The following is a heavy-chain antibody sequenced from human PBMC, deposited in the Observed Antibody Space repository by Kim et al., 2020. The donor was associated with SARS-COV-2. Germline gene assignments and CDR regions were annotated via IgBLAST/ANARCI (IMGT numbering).Heavy chain of an antibody. CDR2: ISYDGSNK. J-gene: IGHJ4*02. V-gene: IGHV3-30*04. CDR3: ARGGTTVTI. D-gene: IGHD4-17*01. Sequence: GSLRLSCAASGFTFSSYAMHWVRQAPGKGLEWVAVISYDGSNKYYADSVKGRFTISRDNSKNTLYLQMNSLRAEDTAVYYCARGGTTVTIGGQGTLVTVSS. CDR1: GFTFSSYA.